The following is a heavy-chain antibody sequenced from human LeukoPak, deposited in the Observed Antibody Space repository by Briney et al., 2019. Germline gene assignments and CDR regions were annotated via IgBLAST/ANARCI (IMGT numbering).Heavy chain of an antibody. CDR1: GFTFSTYA. CDR3: AKHGDNVWGSFRFGFDS. D-gene: IGHD3-16*02. J-gene: IGHJ4*02. Sequence: GGTLRLSCAASGFTFSTYAMSWVRQAPGKGLEWVSLIIGSGGSIHYADSVRGRFTISRDNFKNTVFLQLSSLRPEDTAVYYCAKHGDNVWGSFRFGFDSWGQGTLVTVSS. V-gene: IGHV3-23*01. CDR2: IIGSGGSI.